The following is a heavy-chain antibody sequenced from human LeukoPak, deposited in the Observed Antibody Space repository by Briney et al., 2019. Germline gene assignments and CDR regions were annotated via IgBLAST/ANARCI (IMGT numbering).Heavy chain of an antibody. CDR2: IIPIFGTA. V-gene: IGHV1-69*05. J-gene: IGHJ3*02. Sequence: GASVKVSCKASGGTFSSYAISWVRQAPGQGLEWMGGIIPIFGTANYAQKFQGRVTITTDESTSTAYMKLSSLRSEDTAVYYCARGYSSSSNAFDIWGQGTMVTVSS. D-gene: IGHD6-6*01. CDR1: GGTFSSYA. CDR3: ARGYSSSSNAFDI.